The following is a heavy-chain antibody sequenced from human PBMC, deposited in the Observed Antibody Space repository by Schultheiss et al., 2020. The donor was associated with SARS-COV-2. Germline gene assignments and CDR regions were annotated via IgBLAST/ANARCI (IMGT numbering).Heavy chain of an antibody. V-gene: IGHV4-59*02. J-gene: IGHJ6*02. CDR3: ARGGTMVRGPVGDYYYYGMDV. CDR2: IYYSGST. D-gene: IGHD3-10*01. Sequence: GSLRLSCTVSGGSVSSYYWSWIRQPPGKGLEWIGYIYYSGSTNYNPSLKSRVTISVDKSKNQFSLKLSSVTAADTAVYYCARGGTMVRGPVGDYYYYGMDVWGQGTTVTVSS. CDR1: GGSVSSYY.